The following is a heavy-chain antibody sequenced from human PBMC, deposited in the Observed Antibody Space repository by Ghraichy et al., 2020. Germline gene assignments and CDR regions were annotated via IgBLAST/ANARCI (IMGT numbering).Heavy chain of an antibody. CDR1: GGSFSGYY. CDR2: INHSGST. D-gene: IGHD4-11*01. V-gene: IGHV4-34*01. CDR3: ARGVGDYRRYYYYYGMDV. Sequence: SETLSLTCAVYGGSFSGYYWSWIRQPPGKGLEWIGEINHSGSTNYNPSLKSRVTISVDTSKNQFSLKLSSVTAADTAVYYCARGVGDYRRYYYYYGMDVWGQGTTVTVSS. J-gene: IGHJ6*02.